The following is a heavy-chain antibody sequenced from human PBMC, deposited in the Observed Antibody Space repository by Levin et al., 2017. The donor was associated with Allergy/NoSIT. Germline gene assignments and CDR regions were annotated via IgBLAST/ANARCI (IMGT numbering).Heavy chain of an antibody. CDR2: INPSGGST. CDR1: GYTFTSYY. V-gene: IGHV1-46*01. CDR3: AREKWELLPYYGMDV. Sequence: GASVKVSCKASGYTFTSYYMHWVRQAPGQGLEWMGIINPSGGSTSYAQKFQGRVTMTRDTSTSTVYMELSSLRSEDTAVYYCAREKWELLPYYGMDVWGQGTTVTVSS. D-gene: IGHD1-26*01. J-gene: IGHJ6*02.